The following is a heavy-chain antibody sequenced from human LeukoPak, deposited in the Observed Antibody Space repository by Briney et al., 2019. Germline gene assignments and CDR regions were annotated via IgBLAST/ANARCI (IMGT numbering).Heavy chain of an antibody. CDR2: IYTSGST. CDR1: GSISSYY. D-gene: IGHD2-2*01. Sequence: SETLSLTCTVSGSISSYYWSWIRQPPGKGLEWIGYIYTSGSTNYNPSLKSRVTISVDTSKNQFSLDLSSVTAADTAVYYCARQKCTSTSWLTKNAFDIWGQGTMVTVSS. CDR3: ARQKCTSTSWLTKNAFDI. J-gene: IGHJ3*02. V-gene: IGHV4-4*09.